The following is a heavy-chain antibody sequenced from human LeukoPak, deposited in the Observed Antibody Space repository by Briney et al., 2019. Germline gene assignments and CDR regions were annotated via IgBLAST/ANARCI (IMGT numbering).Heavy chain of an antibody. CDR2: ISGSGGST. Sequence: SGGSLRLSCAASGFTFSSYAMSWVRQAPGKGLEWVSAISGSGGSTYYADSVKGRFTISRDNSKNTLYLQMNSLRAEDTAVYYCAKDQGGYYLSKTPLDYWGQGTLVTVSS. CDR3: AKDQGGYYLSKTPLDY. V-gene: IGHV3-23*01. CDR1: GFTFSSYA. J-gene: IGHJ4*02. D-gene: IGHD3-22*01.